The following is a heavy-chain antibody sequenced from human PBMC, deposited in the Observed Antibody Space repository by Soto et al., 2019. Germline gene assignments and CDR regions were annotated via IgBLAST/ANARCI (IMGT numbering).Heavy chain of an antibody. Sequence: GGSLRLSFAASGFTFSSYAMSWVRQAPGKGLEWVSAISGSGGSTYYADSVKGRFTISRDNSKNTLYLKMNSLRAEDTAVYYCAKDYSSGWSNWFDPWGQGTLVTVSS. D-gene: IGHD6-19*01. J-gene: IGHJ5*02. CDR2: ISGSGGST. V-gene: IGHV3-23*01. CDR3: AKDYSSGWSNWFDP. CDR1: GFTFSSYA.